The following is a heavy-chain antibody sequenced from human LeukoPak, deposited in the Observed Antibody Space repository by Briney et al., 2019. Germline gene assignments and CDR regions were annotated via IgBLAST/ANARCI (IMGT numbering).Heavy chain of an antibody. J-gene: IGHJ5*02. Sequence: PGGSLTLSCAASGFTYSSYSMNWVRQAPGKGLEWVSSISSSSSYIYYADSVKGRFTISRDNAKNSLYLQMNSLRAEDTAVYYCARGARDSYGQFDPWGQGTLVTVSS. CDR1: GFTYSSYS. V-gene: IGHV3-21*01. D-gene: IGHD5-18*01. CDR3: ARGARDSYGQFDP. CDR2: ISSSSSYI.